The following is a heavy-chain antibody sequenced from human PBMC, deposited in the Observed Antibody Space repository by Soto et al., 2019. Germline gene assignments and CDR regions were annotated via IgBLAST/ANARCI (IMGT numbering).Heavy chain of an antibody. Sequence: QVQLVESGGGVVQPGRSLRLSCAASGFIFSSYGMHWVRQAPGKGLEWVAVISYDGSKKYYVDSVKGRFTISRDNSKSTLYLPMNSLRAEAEAVYYWARDLVYYDSSGSMERGEFAIWGQGTMVTVSS. CDR2: ISYDGSKK. J-gene: IGHJ3*02. V-gene: IGHV3-30*03. CDR1: GFIFSSYG. CDR3: ARDLVYYDSSGSMERGEFAI. D-gene: IGHD3-22*01.